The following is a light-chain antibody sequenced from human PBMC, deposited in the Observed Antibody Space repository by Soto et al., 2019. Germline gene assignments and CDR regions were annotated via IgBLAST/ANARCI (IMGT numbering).Light chain of an antibody. CDR1: QSISRSY. CDR3: QQYGNSPYT. V-gene: IGKV3-20*01. Sequence: EIVLTQSPGTLSLSPGERAALSCRASQSISRSYLAWYQQKRGQAPRLLIYGTSNRATGIPDRFSGSGSGTVFTLTISRLEPEDFSVYFCQQYGNSPYTFGQGTKVEI. J-gene: IGKJ2*01. CDR2: GTS.